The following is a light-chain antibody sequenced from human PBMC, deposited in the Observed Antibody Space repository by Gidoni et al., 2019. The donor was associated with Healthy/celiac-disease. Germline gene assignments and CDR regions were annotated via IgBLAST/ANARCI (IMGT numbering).Light chain of an antibody. Sequence: DIVMTQSPDPLAVSLGERATINCKSSQNVLYYSNNKNYLAWYQQKPGQPPKLLIYWASTRESGVPDRFSGSGSGTDFTLTISSLQAEDVAVYYCQQYYSTPLTFGGGTKVEIK. CDR1: QNVLYYSNNKNY. CDR3: QQYYSTPLT. V-gene: IGKV4-1*01. J-gene: IGKJ4*01. CDR2: WAS.